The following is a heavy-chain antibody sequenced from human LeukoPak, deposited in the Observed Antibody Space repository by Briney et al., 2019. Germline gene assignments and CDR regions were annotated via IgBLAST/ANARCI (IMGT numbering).Heavy chain of an antibody. Sequence: AGESLKISCATSGYNFPRHWIGWVRQLPGKGLEYVGVIFPDDSDTRYSPSSEGHVTISADTSISTAYLQWSSLKASDTAMYYCARHPRGSSWSWVADDYWGQGTLVTVSS. D-gene: IGHD6-13*01. V-gene: IGHV5-51*01. CDR2: IFPDDSDT. CDR3: ARHPRGSSWSWVADDY. CDR1: GYNFPRHW. J-gene: IGHJ4*02.